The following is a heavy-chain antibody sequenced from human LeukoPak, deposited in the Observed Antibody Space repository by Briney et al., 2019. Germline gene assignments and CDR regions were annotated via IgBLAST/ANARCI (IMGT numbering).Heavy chain of an antibody. CDR1: GYTFTSYY. V-gene: IGHV1-46*01. J-gene: IGHJ4*02. CDR3: ARAPGHCSGGSCYSQDY. Sequence: ASVKVSCKASGYTFTSYYMHWVRQAPGQGLEWMGIINPSGGSTSYAQKFQGRVTMTRDTSTSTVYMELSSLRSEDTAVYYCARAPGHCSGGSCYSQDYWGQGTLVTVPS. CDR2: INPSGGST. D-gene: IGHD2-15*01.